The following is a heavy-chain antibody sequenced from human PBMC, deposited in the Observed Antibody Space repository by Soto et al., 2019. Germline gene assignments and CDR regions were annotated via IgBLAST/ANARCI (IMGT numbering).Heavy chain of an antibody. CDR3: ARGLRGARYFDL. CDR2: INTVNGDT. V-gene: IGHV1-3*04. D-gene: IGHD4-17*01. J-gene: IGHJ2*01. Sequence: GASVKVSCKASGYIFNNYAIHWVRQAPGQGFEYMGWINTVNGDTKYSENFQGRVTITSDTSATTAYMELSGLGSEDTAVYFCARGLRGARYFDLWGRGTLVTVSS. CDR1: GYIFNNYA.